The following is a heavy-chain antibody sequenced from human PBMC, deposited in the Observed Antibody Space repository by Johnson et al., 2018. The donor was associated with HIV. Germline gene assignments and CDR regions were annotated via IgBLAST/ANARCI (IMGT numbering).Heavy chain of an antibody. D-gene: IGHD3-10*01. V-gene: IGHV3-9*01. CDR2: ISWNSGGST. CDR1: GFTFSSYG. Sequence: VQLVESGGGVVQPGRSLRLSCAAYGFTFSSYGMHWVRQAPGKGLEWVSSISWNSGGSTGYADSVEGRFTISRDNAKNSLYLQMNSLRAEDTALYYCGRGSMVRGAYDAFDIWGQGTMVTVSS. CDR3: GRGSMVRGAYDAFDI. J-gene: IGHJ3*02.